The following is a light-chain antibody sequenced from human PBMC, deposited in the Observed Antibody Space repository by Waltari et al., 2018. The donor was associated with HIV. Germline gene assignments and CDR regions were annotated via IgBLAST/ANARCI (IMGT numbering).Light chain of an antibody. CDR3: SSYTGSSTL. Sequence: QSALTQPASVSGSPGQSITISCTGTSSDVGGYNSVSWHQQHPGKAPKLMIYDVSNRPSGVSNRFSGSKSGNTASLTISGLQAEDEADYYCSSYTGSSTLFGTGTKVTVL. CDR2: DVS. CDR1: SSDVGGYNS. J-gene: IGLJ1*01. V-gene: IGLV2-14*03.